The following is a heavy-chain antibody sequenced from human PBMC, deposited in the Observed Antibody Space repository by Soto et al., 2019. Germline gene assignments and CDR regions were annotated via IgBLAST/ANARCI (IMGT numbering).Heavy chain of an antibody. J-gene: IGHJ4*02. V-gene: IGHV1-46*01. CDR1: GYTFTSYY. CDR3: ASVDYDSSGYYHYYFEY. D-gene: IGHD3-22*01. Sequence: ASVKVSCKASGYTFTSYYMHWVGQAGGQGLEWMGIINPSGGSTSYAQKFQGRVTMTRDTSTSTVYMELSSLRSEDTAVYYCASVDYDSSGYYHYYFEYWGQGTRVSVSS. CDR2: INPSGGST.